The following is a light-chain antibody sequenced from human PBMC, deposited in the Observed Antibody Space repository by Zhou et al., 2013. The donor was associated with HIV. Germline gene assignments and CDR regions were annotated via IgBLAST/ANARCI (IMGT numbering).Light chain of an antibody. CDR3: MQGIYWPYS. CDR2: KVS. V-gene: IGKV2-30*01. J-gene: IGKJ2*03. Sequence: DVVMTQSPLSLPVTLGQPASISCRSSQSLVYSNGNTYLSWFHQRPGQSPRRLIYKVSIRDSGAPDRFSGSGSGTDFTLKISRVEAEDVGVYYCMQGIYWPYSFGQGTKLEI. CDR1: QSLVYSNGNTY.